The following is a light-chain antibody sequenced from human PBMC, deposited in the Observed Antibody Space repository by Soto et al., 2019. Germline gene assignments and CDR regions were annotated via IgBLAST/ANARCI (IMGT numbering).Light chain of an antibody. Sequence: DIVLTQSPGTLSLSPGERATLSCRASQTLKGNYLAWYQQKPGQTPRLLIYGASSRATGIPDRFSGGGSGTDFTLTISRLEPEYFAVYYCQLFGDSRWTFGQGTKVEVK. V-gene: IGKV3-20*01. CDR2: GAS. J-gene: IGKJ1*01. CDR1: QTLKGNY. CDR3: QLFGDSRWT.